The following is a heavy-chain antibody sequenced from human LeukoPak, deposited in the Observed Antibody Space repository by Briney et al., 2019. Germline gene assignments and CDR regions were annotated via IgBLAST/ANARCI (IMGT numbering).Heavy chain of an antibody. CDR2: INPNSGGT. J-gene: IGHJ4*02. V-gene: IGHV1-2*02. CDR3: ARTYYYDSSGYYTLVY. Sequence: ASVKVSCKASGYTFTGYYMHWVRQAPGQGLEWMGWINPNSGGTNYAQKFQGRVTMTRDTSISTAYMELSRLRSDDTAVYYCARTYYYDSSGYYTLVYWGQGTLVTVSS. D-gene: IGHD3-22*01. CDR1: GYTFTGYY.